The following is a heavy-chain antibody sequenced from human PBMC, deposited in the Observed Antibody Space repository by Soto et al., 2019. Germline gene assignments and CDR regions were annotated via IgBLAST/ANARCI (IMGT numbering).Heavy chain of an antibody. V-gene: IGHV1-3*01. CDR3: ARVGPVWYFDH. CDR1: GETFSRSA. CDR2: IHAGNGNT. J-gene: IGHJ4*02. Sequence: VASVKVSCKPCGETFSRSAIHWVRQVPGQRPEWMGWIHAGNGNTKYSQKFQDRLTVTRDTSASTAYMEWSSLRSEDTGIYYCARVGPVWYFDHWGQGTLVTVSS.